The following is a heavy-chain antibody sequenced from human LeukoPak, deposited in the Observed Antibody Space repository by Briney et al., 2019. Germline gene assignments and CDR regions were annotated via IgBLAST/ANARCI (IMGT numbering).Heavy chain of an antibody. Sequence: GGSLRLSCAASGFTFSSYAMSWVRQAPGKGLEWVSAISGSGGSTYYADSVKGRFTISRDNSKNTLYLQMNSLRADDTAVYYCARADGSSTTGLDYWGQGTLVTVSS. J-gene: IGHJ4*02. V-gene: IGHV3-23*01. D-gene: IGHD6-6*01. CDR2: ISGSGGST. CDR1: GFTFSSYA. CDR3: ARADGSSTTGLDY.